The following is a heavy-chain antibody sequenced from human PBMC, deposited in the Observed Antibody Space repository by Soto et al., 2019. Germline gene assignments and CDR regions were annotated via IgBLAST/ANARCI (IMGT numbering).Heavy chain of an antibody. CDR2: IIPIFGTA. CDR1: GGTFSSYA. J-gene: IGHJ4*02. CDR3: ARGNTMIERDFGY. D-gene: IGHD3-22*01. Sequence: SVKVSCKASGGTFSSYAISWVRQAPGQGLEWMGGIIPIFGTANYAQKFQGRVTITADESTSTAYMELSSLRSEDTAVYYCARGNTMIERDFGYWGQGTLGTVSS. V-gene: IGHV1-69*13.